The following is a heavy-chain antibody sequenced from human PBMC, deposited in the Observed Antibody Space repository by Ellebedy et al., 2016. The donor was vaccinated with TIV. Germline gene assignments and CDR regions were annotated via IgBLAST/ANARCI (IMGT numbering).Heavy chain of an antibody. CDR1: GYTFTSYG. CDR2: ISAYNGNT. Sequence: AASVKVSCKASGYTFTSYGISWVRQAPGQGLEWMGWISAYNGNTNYAQKLQGRVTMTTDTSTSTAYMELSSLRSEDTAVYYCARGSTILGFDYWGQGTLVTVSS. V-gene: IGHV1-18*01. J-gene: IGHJ4*02. CDR3: ARGSTILGFDY. D-gene: IGHD3-3*01.